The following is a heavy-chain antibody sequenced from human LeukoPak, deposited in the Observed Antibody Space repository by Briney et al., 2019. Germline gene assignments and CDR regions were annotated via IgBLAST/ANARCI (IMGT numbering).Heavy chain of an antibody. CDR1: GGSFSGYY. V-gene: IGHV4-59*01. Sequence: SETLSLTCAVYGGSFSGYYWSWIRQPPGKGLEWIGYIYYSGSTNYNPSLKSRVTISVDTSKNQFSLKLSSVTAADTAVYYCARDSSSWHNWFDPWGQGTLVTVSS. CDR2: IYYSGST. J-gene: IGHJ5*02. D-gene: IGHD6-13*01. CDR3: ARDSSSWHNWFDP.